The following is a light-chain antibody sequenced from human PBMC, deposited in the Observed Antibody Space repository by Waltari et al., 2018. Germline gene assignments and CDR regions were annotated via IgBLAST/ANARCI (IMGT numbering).Light chain of an antibody. Sequence: QSALTQPPSVSGSPGQSVTISCTGTSSDVGSYNRVSWYQQPPGTAPKLIIYGVTNRPSGVSYRFSGSKAGNTASLTISGLQADDEADYYCSSYTIRSTWVFGGGTRVTVL. V-gene: IGLV2-18*02. CDR2: GVT. CDR1: SSDVGSYNR. CDR3: SSYTIRSTWV. J-gene: IGLJ2*01.